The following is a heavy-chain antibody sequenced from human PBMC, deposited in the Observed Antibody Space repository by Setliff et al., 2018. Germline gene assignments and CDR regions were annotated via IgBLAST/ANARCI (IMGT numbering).Heavy chain of an antibody. CDR1: GYTFIGYY. CDR3: ARAGQLDYFQH. V-gene: IGHV1-2*06. CDR2: INPNSGGT. J-gene: IGHJ1*01. D-gene: IGHD6-13*01. Sequence: ASVKVSCKASGYTFIGYYMYWVRQAPGQGLEWMGRINPNSGGTEYAQKFQGRVTMTRDTSISTVYMELSSLRSDDTAVYYCARAGQLDYFQHWGQGTLGTAPQ.